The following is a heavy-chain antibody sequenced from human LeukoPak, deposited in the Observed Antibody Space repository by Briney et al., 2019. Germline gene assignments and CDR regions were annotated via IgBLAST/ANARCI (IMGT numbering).Heavy chain of an antibody. CDR3: ARDQGIGVYWYWYFDL. J-gene: IGHJ2*01. V-gene: IGHV4-4*07. D-gene: IGHD2-8*02. CDR1: GGSITPSY. CDR2: LSSSGTT. Sequence: ASETLSLTCTVSGGSITPSYWNWIRQPAGRGLEWIGRLSSSGTTYNPSLKSRVTMSLDTSKNQFSLRLRSVTAADTAVYYCARDQGIGVYWYWYFDLWGRGTLITVSS.